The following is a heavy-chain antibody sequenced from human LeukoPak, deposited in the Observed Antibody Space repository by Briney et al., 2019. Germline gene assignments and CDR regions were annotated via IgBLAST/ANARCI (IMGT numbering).Heavy chain of an antibody. CDR3: ARDRIITMIVVVYYYMEV. J-gene: IGHJ6*03. D-gene: IGHD3-22*01. V-gene: IGHV3-11*04. CDR2: ISSSGSTI. CDR1: GFTFSDYY. Sequence: GGSLRLSCAASGFTFSDYYMSWIRQAPGKGLEWVSYISSSGSTIYYADSVKGRFTISRDNAKNSLYLQMNSLRAEDTAVYDCARDRIITMIVVVYYYMEVWGKGTTVTVSS.